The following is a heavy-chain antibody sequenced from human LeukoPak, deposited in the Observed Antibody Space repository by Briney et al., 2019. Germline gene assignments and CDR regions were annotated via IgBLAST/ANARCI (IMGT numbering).Heavy chain of an antibody. D-gene: IGHD4-11*01. J-gene: IGHJ6*03. CDR2: INHSGST. CDR3: ARSWEGGLQYYYYYMDV. Sequence: SETLSLTCTVSGGSISSYYWSWIRQPPGKGLEWIGEINHSGSTNYNPSLKSRVTISVDTSKNQFSLKLSSVTAADTAVYYCARSWEGGLQYYYYYMDVWGKGTTVTVSS. V-gene: IGHV4-34*01. CDR1: GGSISSYY.